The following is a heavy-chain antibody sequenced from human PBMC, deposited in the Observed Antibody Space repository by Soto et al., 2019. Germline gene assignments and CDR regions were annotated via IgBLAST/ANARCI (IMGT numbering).Heavy chain of an antibody. D-gene: IGHD6-13*01. CDR3: ARDPVTAADYFDY. Sequence: SETLSLTCTVSGGSISSYYWSWIRQPPGKGLEWIGYIYYSGSTNYNPSLKSRVTISVDTSKNQFSLKLSSVTPEDTAVYYCARDPVTAADYFDYWGPGTLVTVSS. CDR2: IYYSGST. V-gene: IGHV4-59*12. J-gene: IGHJ4*02. CDR1: GGSISSYY.